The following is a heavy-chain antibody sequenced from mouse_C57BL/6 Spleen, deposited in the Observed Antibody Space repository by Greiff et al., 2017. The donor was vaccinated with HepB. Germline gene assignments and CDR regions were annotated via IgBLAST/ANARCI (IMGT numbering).Heavy chain of an antibody. CDR1: GYTFTSYW. Sequence: QVQLQQPGAELVRPGSSVKLSCKASGYTFTSYWMDWVKQRPGQGLEWIGNIYPSDSETHYNQKFKDKATLTVDKSSSTAYMQLSSLTSEDSAVYDCARQLRRGGYAMDYWGQGTSVTVSS. D-gene: IGHD3-2*02. V-gene: IGHV1-61*01. J-gene: IGHJ4*01. CDR3: ARQLRRGGYAMDY. CDR2: IYPSDSET.